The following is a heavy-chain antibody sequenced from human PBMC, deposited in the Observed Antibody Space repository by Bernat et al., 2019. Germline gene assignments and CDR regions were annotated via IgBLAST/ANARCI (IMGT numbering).Heavy chain of an antibody. CDR2: IKSKTDVGTA. CDR3: TTDSGSSDSYYYYGMDV. Sequence: EVQLVESGGGLVKPGGSLRLSCAASGFTFSNAWMNWVRQAPGKGLEWVGRIKSKTDVGTADDAAPVKGRFTISRDDSKNTLYLQMNSLKTEDTAVYYCTTDSGSSDSYYYYGMDVWGQGTTVTVSS. CDR1: GFTFSNAW. J-gene: IGHJ6*02. V-gene: IGHV3-15*07. D-gene: IGHD1-26*01.